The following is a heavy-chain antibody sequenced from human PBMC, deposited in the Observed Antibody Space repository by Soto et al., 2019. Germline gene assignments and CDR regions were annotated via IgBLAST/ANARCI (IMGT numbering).Heavy chain of an antibody. Sequence: EVQRVESGGGLVQPGGSLRLSCSASGFTLSHYWMAWVRQAPGKGLEWVANINQAGSEEHYVDAAKGRFTISRDNAKSSLYLQMNSLSAEDTAMFYCARTHLRETSCDRHFDLWGRGTLVAVSS. D-gene: IGHD2-21*01. J-gene: IGHJ2*01. CDR3: ARTHLRETSCDRHFDL. CDR2: INQAGSEE. V-gene: IGHV3-7*05. CDR1: GFTLSHYW.